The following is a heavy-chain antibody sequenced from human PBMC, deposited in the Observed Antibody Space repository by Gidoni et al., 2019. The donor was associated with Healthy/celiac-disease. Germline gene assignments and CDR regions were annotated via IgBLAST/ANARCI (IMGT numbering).Heavy chain of an antibody. V-gene: IGHV4-39*07. CDR1: GGSISSRSYY. CDR3: ARDTDRWFGELLYHTTPYYGMDV. Sequence: QLQLQESGPGLVKPSETLSLTCTVSGGSISSRSYYWGWIRQPPGKGLEWIGSIYYSGSTYYNPSLKSRVTISVDTSKNQFSLKLSSVTAADTAVYYCARDTDRWFGELLYHTTPYYGMDVWGQGTTVTVSS. D-gene: IGHD3-10*01. CDR2: IYYSGST. J-gene: IGHJ6*02.